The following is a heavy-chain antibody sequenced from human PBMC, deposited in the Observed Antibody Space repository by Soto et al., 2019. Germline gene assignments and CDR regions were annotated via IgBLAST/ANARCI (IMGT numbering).Heavy chain of an antibody. Sequence: QVQLVESGGGVVQPGRSLRLSCAGSGFTFSSYGMHWVRQAPSKGLEWVAVIWYDGSNKYYADSVKGRFNISRDNSKNTLYLQMTRLRAEDTAVYYCARVTSYSSGWRTTRDYYYYGMDVWGQGTTVSVSS. CDR3: ARVTSYSSGWRTTRDYYYYGMDV. D-gene: IGHD6-19*01. V-gene: IGHV3-33*01. CDR1: GFTFSSYG. J-gene: IGHJ6*02. CDR2: IWYDGSNK.